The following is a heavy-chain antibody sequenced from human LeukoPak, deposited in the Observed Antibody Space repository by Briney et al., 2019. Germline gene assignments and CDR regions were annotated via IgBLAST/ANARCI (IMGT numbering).Heavy chain of an antibody. J-gene: IGHJ4*02. Sequence: SETLSLTCTVSGGSISGYYWSWVRQPVGKGLEWIGHIYTSGSTNYNPSLKSRVSMSVDTSKKQFSLRLSSMTAADTALYYCARLHQSGTTDYWGQGTLVTVSS. D-gene: IGHD1-1*01. V-gene: IGHV4-4*07. CDR3: ARLHQSGTTDY. CDR1: GGSISGYY. CDR2: IYTSGST.